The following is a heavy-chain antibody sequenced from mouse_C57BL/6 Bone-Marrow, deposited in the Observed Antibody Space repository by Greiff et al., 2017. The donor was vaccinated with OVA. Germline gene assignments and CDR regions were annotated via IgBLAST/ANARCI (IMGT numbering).Heavy chain of an antibody. Sequence: EVQRVESGGGLVQSGRSLRLSCATSGFTFSDFYMEWVRQAPGKGLEWIAASRNKANDYTTEYSASVKGRFIDSRDTSQSILYLQMNALRAEDTAIYYCARNPFYYGYWYFDVWGTGTTVTVSS. D-gene: IGHD1-1*02. CDR1: GFTFSDFY. CDR3: ARNPFYYGYWYFDV. J-gene: IGHJ1*03. V-gene: IGHV7-1*01. CDR2: SRNKANDYTT.